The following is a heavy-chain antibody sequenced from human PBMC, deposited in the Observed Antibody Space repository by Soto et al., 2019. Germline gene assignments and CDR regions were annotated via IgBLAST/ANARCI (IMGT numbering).Heavy chain of an antibody. CDR3: ATVIGGYDSGNWFDP. V-gene: IGHV3-23*01. CDR1: GFTFSSYA. J-gene: IGHJ5*02. Sequence: GGSLRLSCAASGFTFSSYAMSWVRQAPGKGLEWVSAISGSGGSTYYADSVKGRFTISRDNSKNTLYLQMNSLRAEDTAVYYCATVIGGYDSGNWFDPWGQGTLVTVSS. D-gene: IGHD5-12*01. CDR2: ISGSGGST.